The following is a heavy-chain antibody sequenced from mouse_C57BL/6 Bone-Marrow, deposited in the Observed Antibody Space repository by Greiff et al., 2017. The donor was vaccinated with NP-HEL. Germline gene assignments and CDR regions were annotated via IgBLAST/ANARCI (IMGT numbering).Heavy chain of an antibody. J-gene: IGHJ3*01. CDR3: TSHYYGSPWFAY. Sequence: VQLQQSGAELVRPGASVTLSCKASGYTFTDYEMHWVKQTPVHGLEWIGAIDPETGGTDYNQKFKGKAILTADKSSSTAYMELRSLTSEDSAVYYCTSHYYGSPWFAYWGQGTLVTVSA. CDR1: GYTFTDYE. CDR2: IDPETGGT. D-gene: IGHD1-1*01. V-gene: IGHV1-15*01.